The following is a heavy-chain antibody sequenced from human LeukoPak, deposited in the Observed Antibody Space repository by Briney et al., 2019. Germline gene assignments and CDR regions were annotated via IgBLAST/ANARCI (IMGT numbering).Heavy chain of an antibody. Sequence: GASVKVSCKSSGGTFSSYAISWVRQAPGQGLEWMGGIIPIFGTANYAQKFQGRVTITTDESTSTAYIELSSLSSEDTAVYYCVREPGYGYYTNDYWGQGSLVTVSS. CDR1: GGTFSSYA. D-gene: IGHD4-17*01. CDR2: IIPIFGTA. V-gene: IGHV1-69*05. CDR3: VREPGYGYYTNDY. J-gene: IGHJ4*02.